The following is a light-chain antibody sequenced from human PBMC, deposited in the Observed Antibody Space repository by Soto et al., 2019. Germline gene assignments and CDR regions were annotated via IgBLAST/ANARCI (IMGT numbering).Light chain of an antibody. CDR2: DAS. CDR3: HQYNSWPPGT. Sequence: EIVLTQSPTILSVSPGGRSTLSCRASQSISRSLAWYQQKPAQAPRLLXSDASTRATGIPARFSGSGSGTEFTPTISSLQSEDFALYYCHQYNSWPPGTFGQGTKVDI. CDR1: QSISRS. J-gene: IGKJ2*01. V-gene: IGKV3-15*01.